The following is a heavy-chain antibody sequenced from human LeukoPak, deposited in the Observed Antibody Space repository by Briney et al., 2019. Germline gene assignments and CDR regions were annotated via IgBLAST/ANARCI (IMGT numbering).Heavy chain of an antibody. J-gene: IGHJ4*02. V-gene: IGHV4-39*01. CDR2: IYYSGNT. Sequence: SETLSLTCTVSGGSINRSYCYWGWIRQPPGKGLEWIGSIYYSGNTYYNPSLKSRVTISVDTSKNQFSLKLSSVTAADTAVYYCARLMTTVTSEYWGQGTLVTVSS. CDR1: GGSINRSYCY. CDR3: ARLMTTVTSEY. D-gene: IGHD4-17*01.